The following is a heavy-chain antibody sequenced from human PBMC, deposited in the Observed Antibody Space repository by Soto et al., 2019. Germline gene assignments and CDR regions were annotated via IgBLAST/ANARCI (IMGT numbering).Heavy chain of an antibody. CDR1: GGSISSYY. CDR3: ARDRRQGVAARLAFDI. J-gene: IGHJ3*02. Sequence: SETLSLTCTVSGGSISSYYWSWIRQPAGKGLEWIGRIYTSGSTNYNPSHKSRVTMSVDTSKNQFSLKLSSVTAADTAVYYCARDRRQGVAARLAFDIWGQGTMVTVSS. CDR2: IYTSGST. D-gene: IGHD6-6*01. V-gene: IGHV4-4*07.